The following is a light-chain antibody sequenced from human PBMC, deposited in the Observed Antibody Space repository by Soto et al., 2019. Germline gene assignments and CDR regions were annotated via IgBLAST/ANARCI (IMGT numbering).Light chain of an antibody. J-gene: IGLJ1*01. CDR3: AAWDDSLNGYV. Sequence: QSVLTQPPSASGTPGQRVTISCSGSSSNIGSSTVNWYQQLPGTAHKLLIYSNNQRPSGVPDRFSGSKSGTSASLAISGLQSVDAAAYHCAAWDDSLNGYVIGTGTKVTVL. CDR1: SSNIGSST. CDR2: SNN. V-gene: IGLV1-44*01.